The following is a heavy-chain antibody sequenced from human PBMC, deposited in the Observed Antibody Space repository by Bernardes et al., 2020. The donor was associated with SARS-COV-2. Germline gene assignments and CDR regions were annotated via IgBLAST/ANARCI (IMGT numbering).Heavy chain of an antibody. V-gene: IGHV3-7*02. CDR2: IRQDGSEK. CDR3: ARIGGSYDFWSGYYAYGMDV. J-gene: IGHJ6*02. CDR1: GFTFSSYW. D-gene: IGHD3-3*01. Sequence: GGSLRLSCAASGFTFSSYWMHWVRQAPGKGLEWVANIRQDGSEKYYVNSVKGRFTISRDNAKNSLFLEMNSLRAEDTAVYYCARIGGSYDFWSGYYAYGMDVWGQGTTVTVSS.